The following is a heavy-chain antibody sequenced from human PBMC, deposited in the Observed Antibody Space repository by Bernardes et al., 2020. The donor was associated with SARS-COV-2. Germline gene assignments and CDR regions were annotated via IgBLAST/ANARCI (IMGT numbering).Heavy chain of an antibody. CDR2: IWYDGSNK. CDR3: ASFSAGTSRYYYGMDV. V-gene: IGHV3-33*01. CDR1: GFTFSSYG. Sequence: GGSLRLSCAASGFTFSSYGMHWVRQAPGKGLEWVAVIWYDGSNKYYADSVKGRFTISRDNSKNTLYLQMNSLRAEDTAVYYWASFSAGTSRYYYGMDVWGQGTTVTVSS. J-gene: IGHJ6*02. D-gene: IGHD6-13*01.